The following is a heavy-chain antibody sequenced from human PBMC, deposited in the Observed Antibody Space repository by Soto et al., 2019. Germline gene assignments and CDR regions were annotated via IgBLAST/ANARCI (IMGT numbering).Heavy chain of an antibody. J-gene: IGHJ4*02. CDR3: ARDGDSSGRNYFDY. D-gene: IGHD3-22*01. CDR2: IWYDGSNK. CDR1: GFTFSSYG. V-gene: IGHV3-33*01. Sequence: PGGSLRLSCAASGFTFSSYGMHWVRQAPGKGLEWVAVIWYDGSNKYYADSVKGRFTISRDNSKNTLYLQMNSLRAEDTAVYYCARDGDSSGRNYFDYWGQGTLVTVSS.